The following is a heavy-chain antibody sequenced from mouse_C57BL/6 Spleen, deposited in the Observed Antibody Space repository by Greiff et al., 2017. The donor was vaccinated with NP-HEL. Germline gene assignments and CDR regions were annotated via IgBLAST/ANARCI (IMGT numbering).Heavy chain of an antibody. V-gene: IGHV1-50*01. CDR2: IDPSDSDT. J-gene: IGHJ2*01. D-gene: IGHD2-2*01. CDR3: ASMVTTKDFDD. CDR1: GYTFTSYW. Sequence: QVQLQQPGAELVKPGASVKLSCKASGYTFTSYWMQWVKQRPGQGLEWIGEIDPSDSDTNYNQKFKGKATLTVDTSSSTAYMQLSSLTSEDSAVYYCASMVTTKDFDDWGKGTTLTVAS.